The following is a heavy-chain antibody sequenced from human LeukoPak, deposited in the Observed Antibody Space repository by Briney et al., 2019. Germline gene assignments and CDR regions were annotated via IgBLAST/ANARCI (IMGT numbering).Heavy chain of an antibody. Sequence: GGSLRLSCAASGFTVSSNYMSWVRQAPGKGLEWVSVIYSGGSTYYADSVKGRFTISRDNSKNTLYLQMNSLRAEDMAVYYCARGKAGTNYFDYWGQGTLVTVSS. CDR2: IYSGGST. V-gene: IGHV3-53*01. J-gene: IGHJ4*02. D-gene: IGHD6-19*01. CDR1: GFTVSSNY. CDR3: ARGKAGTNYFDY.